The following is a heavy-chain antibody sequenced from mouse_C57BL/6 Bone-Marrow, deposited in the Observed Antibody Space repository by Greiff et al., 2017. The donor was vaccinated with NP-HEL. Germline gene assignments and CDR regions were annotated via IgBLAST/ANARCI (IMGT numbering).Heavy chain of an antibody. CDR3: TTEDYVAMDY. CDR2: IDPENGDT. V-gene: IGHV14-4*01. J-gene: IGHJ4*01. CDR1: GFTIKDDY. Sequence: EVQLVESGAELVRPGASVKLSCTASGFTIKDDYMHWVKQRPEQGLEWIGWIDPENGDTEYASKFQGKATITADTSSNTAYLQLSSLTSEDTAVYYCTTEDYVAMDYWGQGTSVTVSS.